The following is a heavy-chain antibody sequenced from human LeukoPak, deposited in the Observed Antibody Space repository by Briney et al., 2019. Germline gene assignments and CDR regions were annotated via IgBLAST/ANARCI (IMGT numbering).Heavy chain of an antibody. Sequence: GGSLRLSCAASGFSLITNHMTWVRQAAGKGLECVSMTYRGGSTFYADSVKGRFTISRDNSKNALYLQMNSLRAEDTAVYYCAREQVVVTGVSVRHYYYYMDVWGKGTTVTVSS. J-gene: IGHJ6*03. CDR1: GFSLITNH. CDR3: AREQVVVTGVSVRHYYYYMDV. V-gene: IGHV3-53*01. CDR2: TYRGGST. D-gene: IGHD3-22*01.